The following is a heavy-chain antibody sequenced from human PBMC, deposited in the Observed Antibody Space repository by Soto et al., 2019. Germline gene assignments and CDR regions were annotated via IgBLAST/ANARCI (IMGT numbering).Heavy chain of an antibody. CDR1: GGTFTKYG. Sequence: SVKVSCKASGGTFTKYGFSWVRQARGQGLEWMGGIIPIFGTANYAQKFQGRVTITADESTSTAYMEVSSLRSEDTAVYYCARDQRDDSSGYYYGYWGQGTLVTVSS. CDR3: ARDQRDDSSGYYYGY. CDR2: IIPIFGTA. V-gene: IGHV1-69*13. D-gene: IGHD3-22*01. J-gene: IGHJ4*02.